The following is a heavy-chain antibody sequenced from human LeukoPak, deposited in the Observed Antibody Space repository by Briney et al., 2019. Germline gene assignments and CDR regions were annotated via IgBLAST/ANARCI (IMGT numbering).Heavy chain of an antibody. D-gene: IGHD2-15*01. CDR3: AKRYCSGGSCSPQFDY. J-gene: IGHJ4*02. CDR2: IYSGGST. V-gene: IGHV3-53*01. Sequence: GGSLRLSCVASGFTVSSNYMSWVRQAPGKGLEWVSVIYSGGSTYYADSVKGRFTISRDNSKNTLYLQMNSLRAEDTAVYYCAKRYCSGGSCSPQFDYWGQGTLVTVSS. CDR1: GFTVSSNY.